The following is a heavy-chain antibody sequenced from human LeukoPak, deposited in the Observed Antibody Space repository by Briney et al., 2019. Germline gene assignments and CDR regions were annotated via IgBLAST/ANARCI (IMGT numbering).Heavy chain of an antibody. CDR2: IYYGGST. D-gene: IGHD3-10*01. CDR1: GGSISSSSYY. V-gene: IGHV4-39*01. J-gene: IGHJ4*02. Sequence: SETLSPTCTVSGGSISSSSYYWGWIRQPPGKGLEWIGSIYYGGSTYYNPSLKSRVTMSVDTSKNQFSLKLNSVTAADTAVYYCARRYYGSGSYHFDYWGQGTLVTVSS. CDR3: ARRYYGSGSYHFDY.